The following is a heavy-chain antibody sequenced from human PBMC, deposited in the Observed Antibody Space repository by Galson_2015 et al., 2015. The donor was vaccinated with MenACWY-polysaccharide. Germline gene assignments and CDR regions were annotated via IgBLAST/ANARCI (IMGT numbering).Heavy chain of an antibody. CDR3: TKSPRGISGTDVDY. J-gene: IGHJ4*02. CDR1: GFTFSSYA. Sequence: SLRLSCAASGFTFSSYAMNWVRQAPGKGLQWVSSIRAGGESAYYADSVKGRFTISRDNSKNTLFLQMNSLRAEDTALYYCTKSPRGISGTDVDYWGQRPLVAVSS. V-gene: IGHV3-23*01. D-gene: IGHD1-7*01. CDR2: IRAGGESA.